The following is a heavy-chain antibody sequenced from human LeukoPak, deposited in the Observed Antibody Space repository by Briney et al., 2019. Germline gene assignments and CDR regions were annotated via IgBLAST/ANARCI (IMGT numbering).Heavy chain of an antibody. Sequence: GGSLRLSCAASGFTFDDYAMHWVRQAPGKGLEWVSGSSWNSGSIGYADSVKGRFTISRDNAKNSLYLQMNSLRAEDTALYYCAKEGIVLRYFDWLSYFDYWGQGTLVTVSS. D-gene: IGHD3-9*01. J-gene: IGHJ4*02. CDR3: AKEGIVLRYFDWLSYFDY. CDR2: SSWNSGSI. V-gene: IGHV3-9*01. CDR1: GFTFDDYA.